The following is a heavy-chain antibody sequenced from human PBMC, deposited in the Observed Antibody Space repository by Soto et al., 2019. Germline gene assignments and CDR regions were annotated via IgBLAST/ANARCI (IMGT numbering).Heavy chain of an antibody. CDR1: GFTFSSYA. D-gene: IGHD3-22*01. V-gene: IGHV3-30-3*01. Sequence: QVQLVESGGGVVQPGRSLRLSCAASGFTFSSYAMHWVRQAPGKGLEWVAVISYDGSNKYYADSVKGRFTISRDNSKNTLYLQMNSLRAEDTAVYYCASLNSSGPFVVWGQGTTVTVSS. CDR3: ASLNSSGPFVV. J-gene: IGHJ6*02. CDR2: ISYDGSNK.